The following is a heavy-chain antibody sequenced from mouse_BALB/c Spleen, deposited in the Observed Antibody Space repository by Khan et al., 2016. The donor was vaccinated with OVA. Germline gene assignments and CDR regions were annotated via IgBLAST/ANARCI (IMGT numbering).Heavy chain of an antibody. CDR1: GFTFTSYG. CDR3: ATSDFYGYYFDY. Sequence: EVQGVESGGGLVQSGGSRKLSCAASGFTFTSYGMHWIRQAPEKGLEWVAYISSESNTIYYADTVKGRFTISRDNPKNTLFLQMTSLRSGDTAMYFCATSDFYGYYFDYWGQGTTLTVSS. V-gene: IGHV5-17*02. J-gene: IGHJ2*01. D-gene: IGHD1-1*01. CDR2: ISSESNTI.